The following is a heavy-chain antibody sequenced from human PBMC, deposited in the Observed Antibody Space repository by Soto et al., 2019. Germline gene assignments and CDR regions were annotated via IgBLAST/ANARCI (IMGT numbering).Heavy chain of an antibody. CDR3: ASGGSAYDYIWGSYRGPMDV. CDR1: GFTVSSNY. J-gene: IGHJ6*04. CDR2: IYSGGST. V-gene: IGHV3-66*01. Sequence: GGSLRLSCAASGFTVSSNYMSWVRQAPGKGLEWVSVIYSGGSTYYADSVKGRFTISRDNSKNTLYLQMNSLRAEDTAVYYCASGGSAYDYIWGSYRGPMDVWGKGTTVTVSS. D-gene: IGHD3-16*02.